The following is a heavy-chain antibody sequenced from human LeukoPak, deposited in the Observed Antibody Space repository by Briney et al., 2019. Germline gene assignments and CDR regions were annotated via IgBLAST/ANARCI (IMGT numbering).Heavy chain of an antibody. D-gene: IGHD1-26*01. CDR3: ARHVYSGSYSLRNGYYYYGMDV. J-gene: IGHJ6*02. V-gene: IGHV5-51*01. CDR2: IYPGDSDT. Sequence: GESLKISCKGSGYSFTSYWIGWVRQMPGKGLEWMGIIYPGDSDTRYSPSFQGQVTISADKSISTAYLQWSSLKASDTAMYYCARHVYSGSYSLRNGYYYYGMDVWGQGTTVTVSS. CDR1: GYSFTSYW.